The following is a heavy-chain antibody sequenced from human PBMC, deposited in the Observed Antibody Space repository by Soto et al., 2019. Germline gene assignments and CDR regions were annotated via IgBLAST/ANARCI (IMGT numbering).Heavy chain of an antibody. D-gene: IGHD5-12*01. Sequence: QVQLVESGGGVVQPGRSLRLSCAASGFTFSSYAMHWVRQAPGKGLEWVAVISYDGSNKYYADSVKGRFTISRDNSKNTLYLQMNSLSAEDTAVYYCASSSAGYDPRPFDYWGQGTLVTVSS. CDR2: ISYDGSNK. CDR1: GFTFSSYA. V-gene: IGHV3-30-3*01. J-gene: IGHJ4*02. CDR3: ASSSAGYDPRPFDY.